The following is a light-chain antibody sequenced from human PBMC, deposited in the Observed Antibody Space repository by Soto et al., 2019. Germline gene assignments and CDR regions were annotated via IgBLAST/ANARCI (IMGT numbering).Light chain of an antibody. CDR3: QQYNNWPPLT. CDR2: GAS. CDR1: QSVNSN. Sequence: EIVMTQSPATLSVSPGERATLSCRASQSVNSNLAWYQQKPGQAPRLVIYGASNRATGIPARFSGSGSGTEFALTISSLQSEDFAVYCCQQYNNWPPLTFGGGTKVDIK. J-gene: IGKJ4*01. V-gene: IGKV3-15*01.